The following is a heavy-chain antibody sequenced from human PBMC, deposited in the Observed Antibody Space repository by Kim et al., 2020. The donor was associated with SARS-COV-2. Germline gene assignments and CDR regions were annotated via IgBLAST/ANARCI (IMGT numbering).Heavy chain of an antibody. V-gene: IGHV1-2*02. Sequence: ASVKVSCKASGYTFTGYYMHWVRQAPGQGLEWMGWVNPNSGGTNYAQKFQGRVTMTRDTSIRTAYLALCRLRSYDTAVYYCATFFNYDSLTGYYLHDY. D-gene: IGHD3-9*01. CDR3: ATFFNYDSLTGYYLHDY. J-gene: IGHJ4*01. CDR1: GYTFTGYY. CDR2: VNPNSGGT.